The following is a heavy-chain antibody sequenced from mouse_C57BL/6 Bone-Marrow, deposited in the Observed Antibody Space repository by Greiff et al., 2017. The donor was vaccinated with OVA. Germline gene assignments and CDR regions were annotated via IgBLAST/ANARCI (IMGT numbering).Heavy chain of an antibody. V-gene: IGHV2-6*01. CDR2: IWGVGST. CDR3: ASNIRRFAY. D-gene: IGHD1-3*01. CDR1: GFSLTSYG. Sequence: VNVVESGPGLVAPSQSLSITCTVSGFSLTSYGVAWVRQSPGKGLEWLGVIWGVGSTNYNSALKSRLSISKENSKSQVFLKMNSLQTDDTAMDYCASNIRRFAYWGQGTLVTVSA. J-gene: IGHJ3*01.